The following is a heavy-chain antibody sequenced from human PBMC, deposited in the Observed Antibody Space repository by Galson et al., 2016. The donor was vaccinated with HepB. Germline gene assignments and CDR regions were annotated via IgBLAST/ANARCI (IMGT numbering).Heavy chain of an antibody. D-gene: IGHD3-10*01. CDR2: VFSSGSS. Sequence: SETLSLTCTVSGDFISSSSYYWGWVRQPPGGGLEWVGGVFSSGSSWYNPSLKSRARVFVDTSKNQFSLSLWSLTATDTAFYYCARHSVRPNRFDPWGQGTRVTVSP. CDR3: ARHSVRPNRFDP. J-gene: IGHJ5*02. CDR1: GDFISSSSYY. V-gene: IGHV4-39*01.